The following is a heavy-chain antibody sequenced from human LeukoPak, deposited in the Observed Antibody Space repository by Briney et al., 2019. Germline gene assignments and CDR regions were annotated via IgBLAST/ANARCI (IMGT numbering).Heavy chain of an antibody. Sequence: GGSLRLSCAASGFTFSSYSMNWVRQAPGKGLEWVSSISSSSSYIYYADSVKGRFTISRDNAKNSLYLQMNSLRAEDTAVYYCARDPNIVGATDPDYWGQGTLVTVSS. CDR1: GFTFSSYS. CDR2: ISSSSSYI. J-gene: IGHJ4*02. V-gene: IGHV3-21*01. D-gene: IGHD1-26*01. CDR3: ARDPNIVGATDPDY.